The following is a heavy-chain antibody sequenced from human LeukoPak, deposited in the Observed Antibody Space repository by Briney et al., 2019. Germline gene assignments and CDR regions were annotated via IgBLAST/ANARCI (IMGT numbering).Heavy chain of an antibody. CDR1: GFTFSTYS. CDR3: ARYRYYASGSFFDY. J-gene: IGHJ4*02. V-gene: IGHV3-21*01. CDR2: ISSSSSYI. D-gene: IGHD3-10*01. Sequence: GGSLRLSCEVSGFTFSTYSMNWVRQAPGKGLEWVSSISSSSSYIYYADSVRGRFTISRDNAQNSLFLHMYRLRAEDTAVYYCARYRYYASGSFFDYWGQGTLVTVSS.